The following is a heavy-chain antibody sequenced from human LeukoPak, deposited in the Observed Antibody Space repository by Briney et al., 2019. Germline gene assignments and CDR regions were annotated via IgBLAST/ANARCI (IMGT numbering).Heavy chain of an antibody. V-gene: IGHV3-23*01. CDR3: AKGGVVHAFDM. CDR2: ISGSGSGT. D-gene: IGHD2-15*01. Sequence: GGSLRLSCAAPGFTFSSYAMSWVRQAPGKGLEWVSAISGSGSGTYYADSVKGRFTISRDNSKNTLYLQMNRLRAEDTAVYYCAKGGVVHAFDMWGQGTMVTVSS. J-gene: IGHJ3*02. CDR1: GFTFSSYA.